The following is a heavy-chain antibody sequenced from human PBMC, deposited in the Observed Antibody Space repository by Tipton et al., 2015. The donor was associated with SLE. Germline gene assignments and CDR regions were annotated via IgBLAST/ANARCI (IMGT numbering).Heavy chain of an antibody. D-gene: IGHD6-19*01. CDR1: GFTFDEYG. V-gene: IGHV3-48*03. Sequence: VQLVQSGGGVVRPGGSLRLSCAASGFTFDEYGMNWVRQAPGKGLEWVSYISSSGGTIYYADSVKGRFPISRDNAKNSLYLQMNSLRAEDTAVYYCARDQGSGWGQGTLVTVSS. CDR3: ARDQGSG. J-gene: IGHJ1*01. CDR2: ISSSGGTI.